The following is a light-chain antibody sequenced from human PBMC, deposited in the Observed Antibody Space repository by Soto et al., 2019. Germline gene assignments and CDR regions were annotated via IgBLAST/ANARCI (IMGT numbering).Light chain of an antibody. CDR2: VAS. V-gene: IGKV1-39*01. CDR1: QTISSS. Sequence: DIQMTQSPTSLSASVGDRVTITCRASQTISSSLNCYQQRPGEAPKLLISVASRLERGITSRFSGSGSGTDFTLTITNLQPEDCASYYCQQSYSTPHTFGPGTKLEFK. J-gene: IGKJ2*01. CDR3: QQSYSTPHT.